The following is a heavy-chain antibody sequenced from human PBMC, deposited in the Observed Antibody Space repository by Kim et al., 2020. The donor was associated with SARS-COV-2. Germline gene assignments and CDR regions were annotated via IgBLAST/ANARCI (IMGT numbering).Heavy chain of an antibody. J-gene: IGHJ4*02. V-gene: IGHV4-39*01. D-gene: IGHD3-22*01. Sequence: SETLSLTCTVSDGSISSGYYWGWIRQPPGKGLELIATVYYSGTTYYNPSLKSRVTASVDTSNNQFPLSLSSVTAADTAVYYCAHDSSGYGKFDKWGQGTLVTVSS. CDR2: VYYSGTT. CDR1: DGSISSGYY. CDR3: AHDSSGYGKFDK.